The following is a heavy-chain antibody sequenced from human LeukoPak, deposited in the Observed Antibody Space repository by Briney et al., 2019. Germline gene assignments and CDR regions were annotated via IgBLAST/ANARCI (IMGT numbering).Heavy chain of an antibody. CDR1: GYTFTSYD. J-gene: IGHJ4*02. CDR2: MNPNSGNT. D-gene: IGHD3-22*01. CDR3: ARGRGYYDSSGYYYYPFDY. Sequence: ASVKVSCKASGYTFTSYDINWVRQATGQGLEWMGWMNPNSGNTGYAQKLQGRVTMTRNTSISTAYMELSSLRSEDTAVYYCARGRGYYDSSGYYYYPFDYWGQGTLVTVSS. V-gene: IGHV1-8*01.